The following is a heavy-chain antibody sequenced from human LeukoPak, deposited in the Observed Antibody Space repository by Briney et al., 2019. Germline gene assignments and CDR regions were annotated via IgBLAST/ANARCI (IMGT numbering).Heavy chain of an antibody. V-gene: IGHV3-23*01. D-gene: IGHD6-6*01. Sequence: GGSLRLSCAASGFTFNSYAMTWVHQAPGKGLQWVSAISASGGRTYYADSVKGRFTISRDNSKNTLYMQVNSLRVDDAALYYCARKGSSSGGPNFDFWGQGTLVTVSS. CDR2: ISASGGRT. CDR3: ARKGSSSGGPNFDF. CDR1: GFTFNSYA. J-gene: IGHJ4*02.